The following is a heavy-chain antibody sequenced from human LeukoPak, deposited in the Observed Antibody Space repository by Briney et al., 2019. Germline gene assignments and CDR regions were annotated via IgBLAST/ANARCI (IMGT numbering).Heavy chain of an antibody. V-gene: IGHV4-4*07. CDR1: GGSISSYY. CDR3: ARDPDFLTGYGMDV. Sequence: SETLSLTCTVSGGSISSYYWSWIRQPAGKGLEWIRRIYTSGSTNYNPSLKSRVTMSVDTSKNQFSLKLSSVTAADTAVYYCARDPDFLTGYGMDVWGQGTTVTVSS. CDR2: IYTSGST. J-gene: IGHJ6*02. D-gene: IGHD7-27*01.